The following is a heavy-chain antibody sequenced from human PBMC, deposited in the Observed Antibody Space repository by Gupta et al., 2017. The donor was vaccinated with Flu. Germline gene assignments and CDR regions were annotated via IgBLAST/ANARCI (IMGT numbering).Heavy chain of an antibody. D-gene: IGHD6-13*01. CDR1: GFTFSSYG. CDR2: ISYDGRNK. V-gene: IGHV3-30*18. J-gene: IGHJ4*02. CDR3: AEDGGIAASELDS. Sequence: QVQLVESGGGVVQPGRSLRLSCAASGFTFSSYGMHWVRQAPGKGLEWVAVISYDGRNKYYADSVKGRFTISRDNSKNTLYLQMNSLRSADTSMYYCAEDGGIAASELDSWGQGTLVTVSS.